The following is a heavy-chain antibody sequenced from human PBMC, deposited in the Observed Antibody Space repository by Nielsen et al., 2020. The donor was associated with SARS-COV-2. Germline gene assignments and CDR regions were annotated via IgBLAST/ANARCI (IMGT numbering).Heavy chain of an antibody. CDR2: IYYSGST. CDR3: ARESRYNWLDS. CDR1: GGSISIYH. V-gene: IGHV4-59*12. Sequence: SETLSLTCTVSGGSISIYHWSWIRQPPGKGLEWIGYIYYSGSTNYNPSLKSRVTISVDTSKNQFSLKLSSVTAADTAMYYCARESRYNWLDSWGQGTLVTVSS. J-gene: IGHJ5*01.